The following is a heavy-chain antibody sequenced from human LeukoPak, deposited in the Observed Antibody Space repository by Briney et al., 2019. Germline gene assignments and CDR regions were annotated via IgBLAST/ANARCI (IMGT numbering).Heavy chain of an antibody. CDR1: GFTVSSTY. CDR2: IYSDGRV. D-gene: IGHD2-15*01. CDR3: AGRHCSDGGCYFAGADPFDY. J-gene: IGHJ4*02. Sequence: GGSLRLSCAASGFTVSSTYMSWVRQTPGKGLEWVSVIYSDGRVNYIDSVTGRFTISRDTSKNTVYLQMTSLRVEDTAVYCCAGRHCSDGGCYFAGADPFDYWGEGALVTVSS. V-gene: IGHV3-53*01.